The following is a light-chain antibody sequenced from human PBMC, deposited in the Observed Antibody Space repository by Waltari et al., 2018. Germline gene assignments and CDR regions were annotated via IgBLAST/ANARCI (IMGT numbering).Light chain of an antibody. J-gene: IGLJ3*02. CDR1: SGSVSSSYF. V-gene: IGLV8-61*01. Sequence: QTVVTQEPSFSVSPGGTVTLTCGLSSGSVSSSYFPSWYQQTPGQAPRTLIYRTNTRSFGVPERCAGSILGNKAALTITGAQADDESDYYCVLYMGSGLWVFGGGTKLTVL. CDR2: RTN. CDR3: VLYMGSGLWV.